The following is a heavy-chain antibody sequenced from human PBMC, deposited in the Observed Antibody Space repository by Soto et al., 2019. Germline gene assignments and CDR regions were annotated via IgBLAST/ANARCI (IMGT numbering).Heavy chain of an antibody. J-gene: IGHJ4*02. V-gene: IGHV1-69*13. CDR2: IIPIFGTA. D-gene: IGHD3-22*01. CDR1: GGTFSSYA. Sequence: GASVKVSCKASGGTFSSYAISWVRQAPGQGLEWMGGIIPIFGTANYAQKFQGRVTITADESTSTAYMELSSLRSEDTAVYYCAIRLNYYDSSGSFDYWGQGTLVTVSS. CDR3: AIRLNYYDSSGSFDY.